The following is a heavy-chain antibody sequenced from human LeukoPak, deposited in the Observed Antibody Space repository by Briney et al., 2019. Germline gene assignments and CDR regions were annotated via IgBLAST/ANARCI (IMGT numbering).Heavy chain of an antibody. J-gene: IGHJ4*02. CDR1: GGTFSTFG. Sequence: SVKVSCKASGGTFSTFGISWVRQAPGQGLEWMGGIIPMSGTVNNAQKFQGRVTMTRNTSISTAYMELSSLRSEDTAVYYCARGGTYYYGSGSYSSHFDYWGQGTLVTVSS. D-gene: IGHD3-10*01. CDR2: IIPMSGTV. V-gene: IGHV1-69*05. CDR3: ARGGTYYYGSGSYSSHFDY.